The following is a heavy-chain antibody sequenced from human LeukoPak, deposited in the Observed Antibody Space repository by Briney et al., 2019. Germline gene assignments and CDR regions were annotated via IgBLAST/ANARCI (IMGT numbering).Heavy chain of an antibody. V-gene: IGHV3-15*01. CDR2: IKNKTNGGTT. J-gene: IGHJ5*02. Sequence: GGSLRLSCAASGFTLSNAHMSWVRQAPGKGLEWVGRIKNKTNGGTTDYAAPVKGRFTISRDDSKNTLYQQMNSLKTEDTAVYYCTTTIVGVTTWFDPWGQGTLVTVSS. CDR1: GFTLSNAH. CDR3: TTTIVGVTTWFDP. D-gene: IGHD1-26*01.